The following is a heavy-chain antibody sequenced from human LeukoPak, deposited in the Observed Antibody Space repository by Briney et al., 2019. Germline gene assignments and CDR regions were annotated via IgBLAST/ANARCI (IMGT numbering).Heavy chain of an antibody. CDR1: GFTFSNAW. V-gene: IGHV3-15*01. CDR2: IKSKTDGGTT. Sequence: PGGSLRLSCAASGFTFSNAWMSWVRQAPGKGLEWVGRIKSKTDGGTTDYAAPVKGRFTISRDDSKNTLYLQMNSLKTEDSAVYYCTTDPYYDSSPYWGQGTLVTVSS. D-gene: IGHD3-22*01. J-gene: IGHJ4*02. CDR3: TTDPYYDSSPY.